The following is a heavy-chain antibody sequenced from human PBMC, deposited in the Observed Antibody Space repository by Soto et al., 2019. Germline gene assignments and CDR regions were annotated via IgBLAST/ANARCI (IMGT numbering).Heavy chain of an antibody. J-gene: IGHJ6*02. D-gene: IGHD6-19*01. Sequence: GASVKVSCNASGYTFTSYGISWVRQAPGQELEWMGWISAYNGNTNYAQKLQGRVTMTTDTSTSTAYLELRSLRSDDTAVYYCARDSLAVAGTDYYYYYGMDVWGQGTTVTVSS. V-gene: IGHV1-18*01. CDR2: ISAYNGNT. CDR3: ARDSLAVAGTDYYYYYGMDV. CDR1: GYTFTSYG.